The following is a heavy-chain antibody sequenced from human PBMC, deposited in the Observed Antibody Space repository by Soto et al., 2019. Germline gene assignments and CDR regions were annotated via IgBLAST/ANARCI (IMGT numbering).Heavy chain of an antibody. CDR1: GGSIISADSY. CDR2: IAYSGDT. V-gene: IGHV4-31*11. Sequence: QVHLQQSGPGLVKASETLSLTCAVSGGSIISADSYWFWIRKHPGKGLEWIGYIAYSGDTYYNPPLQGWLTISADTSENKFSPAFEFCDAADNAVYFFARDFERSAIGPRGQGTSVTVSS. CDR3: ARDFERSAIGP. J-gene: IGHJ5*02. D-gene: IGHD3-9*01.